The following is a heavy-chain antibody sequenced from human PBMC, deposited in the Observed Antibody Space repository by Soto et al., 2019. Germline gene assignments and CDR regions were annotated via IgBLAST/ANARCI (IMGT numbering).Heavy chain of an antibody. CDR1: GFTFIDYY. Sequence: GGSLRLSCAASGFTFIDYYMSWIRQAPGKGLEWVSYISSSSSYTNYADSVKGRFTISRDNAKNSLYLQMNSLRAEDTAAYHCPRHQRTTGTTGAFDIWGQGTMATVSS. J-gene: IGHJ3*02. V-gene: IGHV3-11*06. D-gene: IGHD1-1*01. CDR3: PRHQRTTGTTGAFDI. CDR2: ISSSSSYT.